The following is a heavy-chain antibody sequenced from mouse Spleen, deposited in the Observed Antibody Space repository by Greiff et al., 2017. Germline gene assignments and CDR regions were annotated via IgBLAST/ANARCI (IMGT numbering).Heavy chain of an antibody. CDR1: GYAFSSSW. J-gene: IGHJ4*01. V-gene: IGHV1-82*01. CDR3: ARSPRRAYYAMDY. Sequence: VQRVESGPELVKPGASVKISCKASGYAFSSSWMNWVKQRPGQGLEWIGRIYPGDGDTNYNGKFKGKATLTADKSSSTAYMQLSSLTSVDSAVYFCARSPRRAYYAMDYWGQGTSVTVSS. CDR2: IYPGDGDT.